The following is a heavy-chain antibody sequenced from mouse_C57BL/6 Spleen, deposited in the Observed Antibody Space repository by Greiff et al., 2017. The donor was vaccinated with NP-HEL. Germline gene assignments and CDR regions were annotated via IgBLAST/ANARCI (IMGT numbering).Heavy chain of an antibody. Sequence: EVQLVESGGGLVQPKGSLKLSCAASGFTFNTYAMHWVRQAPGKGLEWVARIRSKSSNYATYYADSVKDRFTISRDDSQSMLYLQMNNLNTEDTAMYYCVRNDYDRVYWYFDVWGTGTTVTVSS. D-gene: IGHD2-4*01. J-gene: IGHJ1*03. CDR2: IRSKSSNYAT. CDR3: VRNDYDRVYWYFDV. V-gene: IGHV10-3*01. CDR1: GFTFNTYA.